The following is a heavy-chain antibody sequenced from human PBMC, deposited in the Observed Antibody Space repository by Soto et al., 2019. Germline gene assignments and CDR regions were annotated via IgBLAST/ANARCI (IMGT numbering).Heavy chain of an antibody. J-gene: IGHJ5*02. V-gene: IGHV1-69*13. Sequence: SAKVSCKASGGTFSSYAISWVRQAPGQGLEWMGGIIPIFGTANYAQKFQGRVTITADESTSTAYMELSSLRSDDTAVYYCARNWVDYYDSSGYYYWFDPWGQGTLVTVSS. D-gene: IGHD3-22*01. CDR3: ARNWVDYYDSSGYYYWFDP. CDR1: GGTFSSYA. CDR2: IIPIFGTA.